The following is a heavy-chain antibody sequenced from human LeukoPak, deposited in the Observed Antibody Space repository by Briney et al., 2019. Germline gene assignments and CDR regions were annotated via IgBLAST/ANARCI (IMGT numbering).Heavy chain of an antibody. CDR1: GFTFSSYA. CDR2: ISGSGGST. J-gene: IGHJ1*01. V-gene: IGHV3-23*01. Sequence: PGGSLRLSCAASGFTFSSYAMSWVRQAPGKGLEWVSAISGSGGSTYYADSVKGRSTISRDNSKNTLYLQMNSLRAEDTAVYYCAKDVRDGYNYAEYFQHWGQGTLVTVSS. D-gene: IGHD5-24*01. CDR3: AKDVRDGYNYAEYFQH.